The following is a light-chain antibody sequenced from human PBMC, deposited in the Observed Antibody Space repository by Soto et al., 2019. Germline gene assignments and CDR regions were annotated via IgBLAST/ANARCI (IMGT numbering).Light chain of an antibody. CDR1: RSDVGSHKL. CDR3: CSYGGRSDV. J-gene: IGLJ7*01. CDR2: EVT. Sequence: SALTQPASVSGSTGQSITIACTATRSDVGSHKLVSWYQQHLGQAPKLMIHEVTKRLSGVSTRFSASKSGNTASLTISGLKAEDEADYWCCSYGGRSDVFGGGTQLTVL. V-gene: IGLV2-23*02.